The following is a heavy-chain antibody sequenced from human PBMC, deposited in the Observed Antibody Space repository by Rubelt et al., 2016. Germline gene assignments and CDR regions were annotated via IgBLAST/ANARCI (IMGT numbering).Heavy chain of an antibody. V-gene: IGHV4-59*01. CDR3: ARGGDRDYGHY. D-gene: IGHD4-17*01. Sequence: VQLQESGPGLVKPSETLSLTCTVSGGSINDYYWNWIRQPPGKGLEWIGYIYYSGSTSYTPSLKSRVTILVDTSKNQFSLMLSSVTAADTAIYYCARGGDRDYGHYWGQGTLVTVSS. CDR1: GGSINDYY. J-gene: IGHJ4*02. CDR2: IYYSGST.